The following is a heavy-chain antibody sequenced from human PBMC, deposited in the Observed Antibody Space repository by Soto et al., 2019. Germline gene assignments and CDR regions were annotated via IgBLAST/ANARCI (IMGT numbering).Heavy chain of an antibody. D-gene: IGHD3-9*01. CDR3: ARHRSYSDILTGYFDS. Sequence: QLHLQESGPGLLKPSETLSLTCTVSGASIGGRTFYWGWIRQSPGRGLGWIGSIYHSGGTYYNPSLKSRITLSVDTSKNHFSLRLDSVTAADTALYFCARHRSYSDILTGYFDSWGQGAQVYVSP. CDR1: GASIGGRTFY. V-gene: IGHV4-39*01. CDR2: IYHSGGT. J-gene: IGHJ4*02.